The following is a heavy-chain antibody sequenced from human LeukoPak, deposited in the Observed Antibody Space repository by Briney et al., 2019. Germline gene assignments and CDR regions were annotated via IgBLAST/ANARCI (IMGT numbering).Heavy chain of an antibody. V-gene: IGHV1-18*01. Sequence: GASVKVSCKASGYTFTSYGISWVRQAPGQGLEWMGWISAYNGNTNYAQKLQGRVTMTTDTSTSTAYLELRSLRSDDTAVYYCARSPYYDSSGYYLVYWGQGTLVTVSS. CDR2: ISAYNGNT. D-gene: IGHD3-22*01. CDR3: ARSPYYDSSGYYLVY. J-gene: IGHJ4*02. CDR1: GYTFTSYG.